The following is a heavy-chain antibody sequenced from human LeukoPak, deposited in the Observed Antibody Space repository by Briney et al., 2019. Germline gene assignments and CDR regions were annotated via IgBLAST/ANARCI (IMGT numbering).Heavy chain of an antibody. Sequence: PGGSLRFSCAASGFTFSDYYMSWIRQAPGKGLEWVSYISSSSSYTNYADSVKGRFTISRDNAKNSLYLQMNSLRAEDTAVYYCARDLTYYDGSGSSDWGQGTLVTVSS. V-gene: IGHV3-11*05. CDR2: ISSSSSYT. CDR3: ARDLTYYDGSGSSD. D-gene: IGHD3-10*01. J-gene: IGHJ4*02. CDR1: GFTFSDYY.